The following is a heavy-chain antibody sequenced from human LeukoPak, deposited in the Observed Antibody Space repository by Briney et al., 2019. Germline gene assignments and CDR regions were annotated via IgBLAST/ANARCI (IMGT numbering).Heavy chain of an antibody. CDR1: GFTFSSYA. CDR3: ARDPKRGFSYGWGAFDI. Sequence: GGSLRLSCAASGFTFSSYAMSWVRQAPGKGLEWVSAISGSGGSTYYADSVKGRFTISRDNSKNTLYLQMNSLRAEDTALYYCARDPKRGFSYGWGAFDIWGQGTMVTVSS. CDR2: ISGSGGST. V-gene: IGHV3-23*01. J-gene: IGHJ3*02. D-gene: IGHD5-18*01.